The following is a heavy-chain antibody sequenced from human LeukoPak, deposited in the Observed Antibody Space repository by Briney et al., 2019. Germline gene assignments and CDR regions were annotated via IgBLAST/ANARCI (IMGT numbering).Heavy chain of an antibody. CDR3: ARDSHYDFWSGSGYYYGMDV. Sequence: PSETLSLTCTVSGGSISSYYWSWIRQPAGKGLEWIGRIYTSGSTNYNPSLKSRVTMSVDTSKNQFSLKLSSVTAADTAVYYCARDSHYDFWSGSGYYYGMDVWGQGTTVTVSS. V-gene: IGHV4-4*07. J-gene: IGHJ6*02. CDR1: GGSISSYY. CDR2: IYTSGST. D-gene: IGHD3-3*01.